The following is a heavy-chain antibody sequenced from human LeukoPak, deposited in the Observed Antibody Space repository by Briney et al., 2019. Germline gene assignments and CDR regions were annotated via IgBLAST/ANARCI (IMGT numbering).Heavy chain of an antibody. CDR1: GFTVSSNY. CDR3: ARDKGYRVAFDI. Sequence: PGGSPGLSCAASGFTVSSNYMSWVRQAPGKGLEWVSVIYSGGSTYYADSVKGRFTISRDNSKNTLYLQMNSLRAEDTAVYYCARDKGYRVAFDIWGQGTMVTVSS. D-gene: IGHD6-13*01. J-gene: IGHJ3*02. CDR2: IYSGGST. V-gene: IGHV3-53*01.